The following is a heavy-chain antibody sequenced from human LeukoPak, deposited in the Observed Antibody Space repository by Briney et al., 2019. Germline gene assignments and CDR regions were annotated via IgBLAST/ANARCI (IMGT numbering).Heavy chain of an antibody. CDR2: ISGSGGST. D-gene: IGHD3-3*01. J-gene: IGHJ6*03. CDR3: AKDPLYYDFWSGYSENYYYYMDV. V-gene: IGHV3-23*01. CDR1: GFTFSSYA. Sequence: PGGSLRLSCAASGFTFSSYAMSWVRQAPGKGLEWVSAISGSGGSTYYADSVKGRFTISRDNSKNTLYLQMNSLRAEDTAVYYCAKDPLYYDFWSGYSENYYYYMDVWGKGTTVTVSS.